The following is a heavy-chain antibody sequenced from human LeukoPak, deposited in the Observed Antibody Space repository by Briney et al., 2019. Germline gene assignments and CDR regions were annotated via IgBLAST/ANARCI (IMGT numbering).Heavy chain of an antibody. CDR2: ISYDGSNK. CDR3: AKASGYFDY. V-gene: IGHV3-30*18. CDR1: GFTFSSYG. J-gene: IGHJ4*02. D-gene: IGHD3-10*01. Sequence: QPGRSLRLSCAASGFTFSSYGMHWVRQAPGKGLEWVAVISYDGSNKYYADSVKGRFTISRDNSKNTLYLQMNSLRAEDTAVYYCAKASGYFDYWGQGTLVSVCS.